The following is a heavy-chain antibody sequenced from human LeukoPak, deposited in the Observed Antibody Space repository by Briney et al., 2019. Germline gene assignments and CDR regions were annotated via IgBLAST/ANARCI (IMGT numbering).Heavy chain of an antibody. Sequence: GGSLRLSCAASGFTFSSCGMHWVRQAPGKGLERVAFIRYDGSDKYYADSVKGRFTISRDNSKNTLFLQMNSLRAEDTAVYYCAKDPSLYGSSWYFFDYWGQGTLVTVSS. CDR1: GFTFSSCG. J-gene: IGHJ4*02. D-gene: IGHD6-13*01. CDR2: IRYDGSDK. CDR3: AKDPSLYGSSWYFFDY. V-gene: IGHV3-30*02.